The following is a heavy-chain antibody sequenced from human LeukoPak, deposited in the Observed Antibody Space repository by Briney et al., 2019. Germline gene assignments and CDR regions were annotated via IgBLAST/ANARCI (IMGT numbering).Heavy chain of an antibody. CDR2: FDPEDGET. CDR1: GYTLTELS. J-gene: IGHJ3*02. Sequence: GASVKVSCKVSGYTLTELSMHWVRQAPGKGLEWMGGFDPEDGETIYAQKFQGRVTMTEDTSTDTAYMELSSLRSEDTAVYYCATVNYYGSGSIQIGAFDIWGQGTMVTVSS. V-gene: IGHV1-24*01. CDR3: ATVNYYGSGSIQIGAFDI. D-gene: IGHD3-10*01.